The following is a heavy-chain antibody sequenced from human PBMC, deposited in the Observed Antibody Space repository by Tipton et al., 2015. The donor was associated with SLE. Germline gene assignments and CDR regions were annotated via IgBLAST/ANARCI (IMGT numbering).Heavy chain of an antibody. V-gene: IGHV4-61*09. J-gene: IGHJ4*02. Sequence: TLSLTCTVSGGSLSSGSYYWIWIRQPAGKGLEWIGHIYASGSANYNPFLKSRVTISLDTSKSQFSLSLSSVTAADTAVYNCARDRGGSSWFFDYWGLGTLVTVSS. CDR2: IYASGSA. CDR3: ARDRGGSSWFFDY. CDR1: GGSLSSGSYY. D-gene: IGHD6-13*01.